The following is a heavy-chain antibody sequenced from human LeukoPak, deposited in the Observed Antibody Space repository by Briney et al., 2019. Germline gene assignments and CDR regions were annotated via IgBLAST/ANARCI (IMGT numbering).Heavy chain of an antibody. V-gene: IGHV3-48*03. CDR1: GFTFSSYE. Sequence: PGGSLRLSCAASGFTFSSYEMNWVRQAPGKGLEWVSYISSSGSTIYYADSVKGRFTISRDNAKNSLYLQMNSLRAEDTAVYYCARGSYGDYPYGMDVWGQGTTVTVSS. J-gene: IGHJ6*02. CDR3: ARGSYGDYPYGMDV. CDR2: ISSSGSTI. D-gene: IGHD1-26*01.